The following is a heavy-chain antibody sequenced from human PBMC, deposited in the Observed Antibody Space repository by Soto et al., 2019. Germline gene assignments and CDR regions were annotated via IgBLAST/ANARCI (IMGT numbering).Heavy chain of an antibody. D-gene: IGHD3-3*01. CDR3: AKVFDFWSGYYTGGLRDYYYGMDV. J-gene: IGHJ6*02. Sequence: GGSLRLSCAASGFTFSSYAMSWVRQAPGKGLEWVSAISGSGGSTYYADYVKGRFTISRDNSKNTLYLQMNSLRAEDTAVYYCAKVFDFWSGYYTGGLRDYYYGMDVWGQGTTVTVSS. V-gene: IGHV3-23*01. CDR1: GFTFSSYA. CDR2: ISGSGGST.